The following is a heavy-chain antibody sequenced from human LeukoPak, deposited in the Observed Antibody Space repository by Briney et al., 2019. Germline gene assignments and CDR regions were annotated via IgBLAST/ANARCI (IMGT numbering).Heavy chain of an antibody. CDR2: ISGSGGST. Sequence: GGSLRLSCSASGFTFTTYGMNWVRQAPGKGLEWVSAISGSGGSTYYADSVKGRFTISRDNSKNTLYLQMNSLRAEDTAVYYCAKDGSGPRFDYWGQGTLVTVSS. D-gene: IGHD1-14*01. V-gene: IGHV3-23*01. CDR3: AKDGSGPRFDY. CDR1: GFTFTTYG. J-gene: IGHJ4*02.